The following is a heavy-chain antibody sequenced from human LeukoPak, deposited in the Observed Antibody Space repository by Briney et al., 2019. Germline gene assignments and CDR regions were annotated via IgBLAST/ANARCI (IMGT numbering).Heavy chain of an antibody. CDR3: AKDTSSSFNWFDP. Sequence: GGSLRLSCAASGFTFDDYAMHWVRQAPGKGLEWVSGISWNSGSIGYADSVKGRFTISRDNAKNSLYLQMNSLRAEDTALYYCAKDTSSSFNWFDPWGQGTLVTVSS. CDR2: ISWNSGSI. J-gene: IGHJ5*02. CDR1: GFTFDDYA. D-gene: IGHD6-13*01. V-gene: IGHV3-9*01.